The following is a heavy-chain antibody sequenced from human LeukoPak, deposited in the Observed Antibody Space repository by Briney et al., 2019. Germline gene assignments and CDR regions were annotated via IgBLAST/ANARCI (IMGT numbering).Heavy chain of an antibody. CDR3: ARDSSSWPSSYYYMDV. CDR1: GGTFSSYA. CDR2: IIPIFGTA. D-gene: IGHD6-13*01. J-gene: IGHJ6*03. V-gene: IGHV1-69*06. Sequence: ASVKVSCKASGGTFSSYAISWVRQAPGQGLEWMGGIIPIFGTANYAQKFQGRVTITADKSTSTAYMELSSLRSEDTAVYYCARDSSSWPSSYYYMDVWGKGTTVTVSS.